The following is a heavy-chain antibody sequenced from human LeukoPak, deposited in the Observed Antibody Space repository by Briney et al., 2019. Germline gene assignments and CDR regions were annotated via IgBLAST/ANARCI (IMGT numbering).Heavy chain of an antibody. CDR2: INHSGST. V-gene: IGHV4-34*01. CDR3: ARRGRLSYYGSGSYGNWFDP. D-gene: IGHD3-10*01. Sequence: TSETLSLTCAVYGVSFSGYYWSWIRQPPGKGLEWIGEINHSGSTNYNPSLKSRVTISVDTSKNQFSLKLSSVTAADTAVYYCARRGRLSYYGSGSYGNWFDPWGQGTLVTVSS. J-gene: IGHJ5*02. CDR1: GVSFSGYY.